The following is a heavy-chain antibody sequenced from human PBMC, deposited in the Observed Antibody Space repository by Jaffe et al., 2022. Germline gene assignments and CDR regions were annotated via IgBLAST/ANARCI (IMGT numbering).Heavy chain of an antibody. D-gene: IGHD2-2*01. V-gene: IGHV5-51*03. CDR1: GYSFTSYW. J-gene: IGHJ4*02. CDR2: IYPGDSDT. Sequence: EVQLVQSGAEVKKPGESLKISCKGSGYSFTSYWIGWVRQMPGKGLEWMGIIYPGDSDTRYSPSFQGQVTISADKSISTAYLQWSSLKASDTAMYYCARWGLGYCSSTSCPTSRVYWGQGTLVTVSS. CDR3: ARWGLGYCSSTSCPTSRVY.